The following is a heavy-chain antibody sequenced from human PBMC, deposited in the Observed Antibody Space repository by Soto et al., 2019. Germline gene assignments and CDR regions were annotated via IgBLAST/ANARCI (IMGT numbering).Heavy chain of an antibody. J-gene: IGHJ4*02. CDR3: ATTIVVADTFDY. Sequence: SETLSLTCTVSGGSVSSQYWSWIRQPAGKGLEWIGRIYNGGIPLIHPSLESRVALSLDTSKNQFSLTLSSVTAADTAVYYCATTIVVADTFDYWGQGTLVTVS. V-gene: IGHV4-4*07. CDR1: GGSVSSQY. CDR2: IYNGGIP. D-gene: IGHD3-22*01.